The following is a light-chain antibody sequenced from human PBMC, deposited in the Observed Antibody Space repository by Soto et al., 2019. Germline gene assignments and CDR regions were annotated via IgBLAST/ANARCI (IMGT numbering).Light chain of an antibody. CDR3: QQYNNYPRT. J-gene: IGKJ1*01. Sequence: DIQMTQSPSTLSASVGDRVSITCRASQSLSSWLAWYQQKPGRAPKLLVYDASSLESGVLSRFSGSGSGTEFTLTISSLQPDDFATYYCQQYNNYPRTFGQGTKVDIK. CDR1: QSLSSW. CDR2: DAS. V-gene: IGKV1-5*01.